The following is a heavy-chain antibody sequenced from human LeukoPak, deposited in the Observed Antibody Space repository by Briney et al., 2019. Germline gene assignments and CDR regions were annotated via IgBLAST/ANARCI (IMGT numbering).Heavy chain of an antibody. V-gene: IGHV4-59*01. D-gene: IGHD3-10*01. Sequence: SETLSLTCTVSGGSISSYYWSWIRQSPGKGLEWIGYIYDSGSTNYNPSLKSRVTISVGTSKNQFSLKLTSVTTADTAVYYCAGRDYYGSSSYNFDYWGQGALVTVSS. CDR3: AGRDYYGSSSYNFDY. J-gene: IGHJ4*02. CDR1: GGSISSYY. CDR2: IYDSGST.